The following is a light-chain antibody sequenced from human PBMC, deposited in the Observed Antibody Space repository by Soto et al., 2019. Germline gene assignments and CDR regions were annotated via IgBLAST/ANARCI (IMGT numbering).Light chain of an antibody. CDR3: HQYNNWPPGT. CDR1: QSISRN. V-gene: IGKV3-15*01. J-gene: IGKJ2*01. Sequence: IVLTQSPVTLSVSPGGRATLSCRASQSISRNLAWYQQRPGQAPRLLIYDASTRATGIPARFSGSGSGKQFTLTISSLQSEDFALYYCHQYNNWPPGTFGQGTKVEIK. CDR2: DAS.